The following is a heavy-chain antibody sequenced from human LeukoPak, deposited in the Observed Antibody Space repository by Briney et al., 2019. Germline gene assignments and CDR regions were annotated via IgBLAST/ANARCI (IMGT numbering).Heavy chain of an antibody. Sequence: PGGSLRLSCAASGFIFSSYAMSWVRQAPGKGLEWVSGISGGGGSTYYADSVKGRFTISRDKSKNTLYLQMYSLRAEDTAVYYCAKDSSGSYFDYWGQGTLVTVSP. J-gene: IGHJ4*02. CDR3: AKDSSGSYFDY. CDR2: ISGGGGST. D-gene: IGHD1-26*01. CDR1: GFIFSSYA. V-gene: IGHV3-23*01.